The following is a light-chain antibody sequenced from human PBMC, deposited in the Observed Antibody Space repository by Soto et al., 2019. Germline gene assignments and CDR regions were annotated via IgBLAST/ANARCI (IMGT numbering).Light chain of an antibody. CDR1: QTVATN. CDR3: PQYYHWGIS. Sequence: VMTQSPANLSVSPGEGVTVFCRASQTVATNIAWYQVKPAQAPRLLIYGSSTRATGIPATFSGSGSGTHFTLNIRSLQSEDSAVYSCPQYYHWGISFGGGTKVEI. J-gene: IGKJ4*01. V-gene: IGKV3D-15*01. CDR2: GSS.